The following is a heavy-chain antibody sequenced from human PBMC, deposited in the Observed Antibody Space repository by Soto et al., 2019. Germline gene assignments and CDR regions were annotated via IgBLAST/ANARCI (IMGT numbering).Heavy chain of an antibody. D-gene: IGHD1-20*01. CDR2: ISYDGSNK. J-gene: IGHJ4*02. V-gene: IGHV3-30*18. Sequence: QTGGSLRLSCAASGFTLSSYGMHWVRQAPGKGLEWVAVISYDGSNKYYADSVKGRFTISRDNSKNTLYLQMNSLRAEDTVVYYCAKGAPGITGSLDYWGQGTLVTVSS. CDR3: AKGAPGITGSLDY. CDR1: GFTLSSYG.